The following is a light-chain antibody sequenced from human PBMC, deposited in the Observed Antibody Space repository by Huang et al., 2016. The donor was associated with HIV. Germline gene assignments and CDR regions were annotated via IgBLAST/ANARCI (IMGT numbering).Light chain of an antibody. V-gene: IGKV4-1*01. CDR1: QSVLYSSDNKNY. CDR3: HQYYSTPYT. CDR2: WAA. J-gene: IGKJ2*01. Sequence: DIVMTQSPESLAVSLGERATINCKSSQSVLYSSDNKNYLAWYQQKPGQPPKLLIYWAATRESGVPDRFSSSGSGTDFTLTISSLQAEDVAVYYCHQYYSTPYTFGQGTKLEIK.